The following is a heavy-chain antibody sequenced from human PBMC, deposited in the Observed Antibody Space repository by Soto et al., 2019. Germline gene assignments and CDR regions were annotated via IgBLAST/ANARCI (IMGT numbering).Heavy chain of an antibody. V-gene: IGHV1-18*01. D-gene: IGHD3-3*01. CDR3: VRRYDFWSGYPFDY. J-gene: IGHJ4*02. Sequence: GASVKVSCKASGYTFTSYGISWVRQAPGQGLEWMGWISAYNGNTNYAQKLQGRVTMTTDTSTSTAYMELRSLRSDDTAVYYCVRRYDFWSGYPFDYWGQGTLVTVSS. CDR1: GYTFTSYG. CDR2: ISAYNGNT.